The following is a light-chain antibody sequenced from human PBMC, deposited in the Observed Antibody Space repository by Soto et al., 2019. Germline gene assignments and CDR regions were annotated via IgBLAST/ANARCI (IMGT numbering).Light chain of an antibody. CDR3: QQYNNWPPIT. CDR2: GAS. J-gene: IGKJ5*01. V-gene: IGKV3-15*01. Sequence: EIVTSKSPATLSVSPGERATLTCRASQSVSSNLAWYQQKPGQAPRLLIYGASTRASGIPARFSGSGSGTEFTLTISSLQSEDFAVYYCQQYNNWPPITFGQGTRLEVK. CDR1: QSVSSN.